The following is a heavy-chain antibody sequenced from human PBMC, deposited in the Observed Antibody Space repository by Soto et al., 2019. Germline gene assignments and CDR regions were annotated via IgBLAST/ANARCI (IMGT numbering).Heavy chain of an antibody. D-gene: IGHD6-13*01. CDR1: GFTFSSYA. CDR3: ARRSSSWYFDY. CDR2: ISGSDGST. V-gene: IGHV3-23*01. J-gene: IGHJ4*02. Sequence: EVQLLESGGGLVQPGGSLRLSCAASGFTFSSYAMNWVRQAPGKGLEWVSVISGSDGSTYYADSVKGRFTISRDNSKNTLNLQMNSLRAEDTAVYYCARRSSSWYFDYWGQRTLVTVSS.